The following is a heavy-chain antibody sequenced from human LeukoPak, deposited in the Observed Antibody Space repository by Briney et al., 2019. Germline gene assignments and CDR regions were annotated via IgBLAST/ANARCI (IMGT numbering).Heavy chain of an antibody. J-gene: IGHJ4*02. D-gene: IGHD6-6*01. Sequence: SSETLSLTCAVYGGSFSGYYWSWIRQPPGKGLEWIGEINHSGSTNYNPSLKSRVTISVDTSKNQFSLKLSSVTAADTAVYYCASYSSSSDYFDYWGQGTLVTVSS. CDR1: GGSFSGYY. CDR2: INHSGST. V-gene: IGHV4-34*01. CDR3: ASYSSSSDYFDY.